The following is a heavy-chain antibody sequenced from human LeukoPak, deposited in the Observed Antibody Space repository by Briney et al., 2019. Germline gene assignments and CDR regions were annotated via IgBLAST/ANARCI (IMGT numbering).Heavy chain of an antibody. CDR1: GGSISTYY. Sequence: SETLSLTCTVSGGSISTYYWSWIRQPPGKGLEWIGYIYYSGSTNYNPSLKSRVTISVDTSKNQFSLKLTSVPAADTAVYYCARGKVTAIVDYWGQGTLVTVSS. D-gene: IGHD5-18*01. CDR2: IYYSGST. J-gene: IGHJ4*02. CDR3: ARGKVTAIVDY. V-gene: IGHV4-59*01.